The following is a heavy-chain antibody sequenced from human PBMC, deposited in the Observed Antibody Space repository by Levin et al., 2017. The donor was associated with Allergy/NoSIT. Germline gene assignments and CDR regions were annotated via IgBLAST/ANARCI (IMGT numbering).Heavy chain of an antibody. J-gene: IGHJ4*02. V-gene: IGHV4-34*01. CDR2: INHSGST. Sequence: GSLRLSCAVYGGSFSGYYWSWIRQPPGKGLEWIGEINHSGSTNYNPSLKSRVTISVDTSKNQFSLKLSSVTAADTAVYYCARVTAMVLVNYWGQGTLVTVSS. CDR1: GGSFSGYY. CDR3: ARVTAMVLVNY. D-gene: IGHD5-18*01.